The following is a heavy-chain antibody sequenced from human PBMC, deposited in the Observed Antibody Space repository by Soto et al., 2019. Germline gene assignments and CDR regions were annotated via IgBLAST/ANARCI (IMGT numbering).Heavy chain of an antibody. Sequence: EVQLVESGGALVQPGRSLRLSCAASGLSFDAYSMHWVRQVPGKGLEWVAGIRRNSDVTDYADSVRGRFTISRDNTKTSLYLQMNSLKTEDTAFYYCTKGPWGSPFDYWGQGTLVTVSS. J-gene: IGHJ4*02. CDR1: GLSFDAYS. D-gene: IGHD7-27*01. V-gene: IGHV3-9*01. CDR2: IRRNSDVT. CDR3: TKGPWGSPFDY.